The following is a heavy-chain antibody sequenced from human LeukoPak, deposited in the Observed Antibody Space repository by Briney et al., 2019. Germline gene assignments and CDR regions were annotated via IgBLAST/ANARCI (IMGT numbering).Heavy chain of an antibody. V-gene: IGHV1-8*01. CDR3: ARGSMGRVLRYFDWLSPYYMDV. Sequence: ASVKVSCKASGYTFTSYDINWVRQATGQGLEWMGWMNPNSDNTGYAQKFQGRVTMTRNTSISTAYMELSSLRSEDTAVYYCARGSMGRVLRYFDWLSPYYMDVWGKGTTVTISS. D-gene: IGHD3-9*01. CDR2: MNPNSDNT. CDR1: GYTFTSYD. J-gene: IGHJ6*03.